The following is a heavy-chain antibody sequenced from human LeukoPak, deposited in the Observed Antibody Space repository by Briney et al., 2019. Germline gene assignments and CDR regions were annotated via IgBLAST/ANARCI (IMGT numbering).Heavy chain of an antibody. CDR1: GFTFSSYW. J-gene: IGHJ4*02. CDR3: ARDKIEGATNFDY. CDR2: IKQDGSEK. V-gene: IGHV3-7*03. Sequence: GGSLRLSCAASGFTFSSYWMSWVRQAPGKGLEWVANIKQDGSEKYYVDSVKGRSTISRDNAKNSLYLRMNSLRAEDTAVYYCARDKIEGATNFDYWGQGTLVTVSS. D-gene: IGHD1-26*01.